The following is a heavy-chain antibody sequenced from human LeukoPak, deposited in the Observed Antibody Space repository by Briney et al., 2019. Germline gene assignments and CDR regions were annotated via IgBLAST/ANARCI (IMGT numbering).Heavy chain of an antibody. V-gene: IGHV3-30*18. CDR2: ISNDGSNK. J-gene: IGHJ4*02. Sequence: GGSLRLSCAASGFTLSSYSMNWVRQAPGKGLEWVAAISNDGSNKFYTDSVKGRFTISRDNPKTTMNLQMNSLRAEDTAVYYCAKGGGSIGRSYWGQGTLVTVSS. D-gene: IGHD2-15*01. CDR1: GFTLSSYS. CDR3: AKGGGSIGRSY.